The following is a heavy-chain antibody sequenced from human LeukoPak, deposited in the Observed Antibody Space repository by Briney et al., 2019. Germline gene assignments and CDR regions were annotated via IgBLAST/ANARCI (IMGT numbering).Heavy chain of an antibody. Sequence: ASVKVSCKASGYTFTSYAMNWVRQAPGQGLEWMGIINPSGGSTNYAQDFQGRVTMTRDTSTSTVYMELSSLRSEDTAVYYCARRELAGSTAYFDYWGQGTLVTVSS. J-gene: IGHJ4*02. V-gene: IGHV1-46*01. CDR1: GYTFTSYA. CDR3: ARRELAGSTAYFDY. D-gene: IGHD1-26*01. CDR2: INPSGGST.